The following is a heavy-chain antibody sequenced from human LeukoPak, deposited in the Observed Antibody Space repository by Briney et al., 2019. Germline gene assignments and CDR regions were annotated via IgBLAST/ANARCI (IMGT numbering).Heavy chain of an antibody. Sequence: ASVKLSCKASVYTFTSYGISWVRQAPGLGLEWMGWISGYNGNTKYAQKLQGRVTMTTDTSTSTAYMELRALRSDDTAVYFCARDLDVDTAMVPGYMDVWGKGTTVTVSS. CDR3: ARDLDVDTAMVPGYMDV. CDR2: ISGYNGNT. D-gene: IGHD5-18*01. CDR1: VYTFTSYG. V-gene: IGHV1-18*01. J-gene: IGHJ6*03.